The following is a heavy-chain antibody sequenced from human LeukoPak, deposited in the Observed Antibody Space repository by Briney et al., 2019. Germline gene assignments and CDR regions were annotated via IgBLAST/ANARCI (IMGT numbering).Heavy chain of an antibody. CDR1: GFTFSSYA. D-gene: IGHD2-2*01. CDR2: ISSSSSYI. J-gene: IGHJ4*02. V-gene: IGHV3-23*01. Sequence: GGSLRLSCAASGFTFSSYAMNWVRQAPGKGLEWVSSISSSSSYIYYADSVKGRFTISRDNSKNTLYLQMNSLRAEDTAVYYCVKDIVVVPAATYDYWGQGTLVTVSS. CDR3: VKDIVVVPAATYDY.